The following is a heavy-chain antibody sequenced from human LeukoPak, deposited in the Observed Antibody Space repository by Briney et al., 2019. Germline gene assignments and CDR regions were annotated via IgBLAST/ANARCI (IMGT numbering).Heavy chain of an antibody. Sequence: SVTVSCKASGGTFSSHPSSWVRQAPGQGLEWMGGIIPIFGTAHYAQRFQGRVTITADESTSTAYMELSSLKSEDTAIYYCARERSGYGYYYGMGVWGKGTTVTVSS. CDR1: GGTFSSHP. D-gene: IGHD5-12*01. V-gene: IGHV1-69*13. J-gene: IGHJ6*04. CDR3: ARERSGYGYYYGMGV. CDR2: IIPIFGTA.